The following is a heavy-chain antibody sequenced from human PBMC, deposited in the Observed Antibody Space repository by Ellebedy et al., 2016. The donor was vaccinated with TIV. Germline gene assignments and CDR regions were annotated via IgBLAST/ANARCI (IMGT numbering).Heavy chain of an antibody. V-gene: IGHV3-33*01. CDR2: IWYDGSNK. Sequence: GESLKISXAASGFTFSSYGMHWVRQAPGKGLEWVAVIWYDGSNKYYADSVKGRFTISRDNSKNTLYLQMNSLRAEDTAVYYCARGRYSSGWNAKNYYYGMDVWGQGTTVTVSS. D-gene: IGHD6-19*01. J-gene: IGHJ6*02. CDR3: ARGRYSSGWNAKNYYYGMDV. CDR1: GFTFSSYG.